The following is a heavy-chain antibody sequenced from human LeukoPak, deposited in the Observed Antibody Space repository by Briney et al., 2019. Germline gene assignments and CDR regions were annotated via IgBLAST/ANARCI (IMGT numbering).Heavy chain of an antibody. CDR3: ARDPGGSDYYYGMDV. J-gene: IGHJ6*02. Sequence: ASVKVSCKASGYTFTSYYMHWVRQAPGQGLEWMGIINPSGGSTSYAQKFQGRVTMTRDTSTSTVYMELSSLRSEDTAVYYCARDPGGSDYYYGMDVWGQGTTVTVSS. D-gene: IGHD3-16*01. CDR1: GYTFTSYY. V-gene: IGHV1-46*01. CDR2: INPSGGST.